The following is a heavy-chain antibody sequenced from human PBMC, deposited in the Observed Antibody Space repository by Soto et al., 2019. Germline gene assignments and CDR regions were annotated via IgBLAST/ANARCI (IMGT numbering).Heavy chain of an antibody. CDR1: GFTFSSYA. CDR3: ARAEGWELLRSDY. Sequence: GGSLRLSCAASGFTFSSYAMHWVRQAPGKGLEWVAVISYDGSNKYYADSVKGRFTISRDNSKNTLYLQMNSLRAEDTAVYYCARAEGWELLRSDYWGQGTLVTVSS. V-gene: IGHV3-30-3*01. CDR2: ISYDGSNK. J-gene: IGHJ4*02. D-gene: IGHD1-26*01.